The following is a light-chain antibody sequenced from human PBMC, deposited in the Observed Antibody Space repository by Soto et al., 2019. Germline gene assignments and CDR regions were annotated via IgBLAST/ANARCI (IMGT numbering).Light chain of an antibody. J-gene: IGKJ1*01. CDR2: KVF. CDR3: MQGTRWLWT. V-gene: IGKV2-30*01. Sequence: DVVLTRSPLSLPVALGQPASISSRSSQSLVFSDGNIYLNWFHQRPGQSPRRLIYKVFNRNSGAPDRFSGNGSGADFTLKMSRVEAEDVGVYYCMQGTRWLWTFGQGTKVEIK. CDR1: QSLVFSDGNIY.